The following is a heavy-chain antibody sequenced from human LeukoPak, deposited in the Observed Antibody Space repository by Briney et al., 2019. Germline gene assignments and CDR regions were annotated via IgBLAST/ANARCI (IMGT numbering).Heavy chain of an antibody. Sequence: GGSLRLSCTASGFTFSTYWMSWVRQAPGKGLEWVANTREDGSEKYYVDSVKGRFTISRDNSKNTLYLQMNSLRAEDTAVYYCAKDSKWFDPWGQGTLVTVSS. CDR1: GFTFSTYW. J-gene: IGHJ5*02. CDR2: TREDGSEK. V-gene: IGHV3-7*03. CDR3: AKDSKWFDP.